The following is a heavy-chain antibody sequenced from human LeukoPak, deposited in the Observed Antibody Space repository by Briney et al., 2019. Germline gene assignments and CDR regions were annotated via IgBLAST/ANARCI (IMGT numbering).Heavy chain of an antibody. V-gene: IGHV1-18*01. J-gene: IGHJ4*02. Sequence: ASVKVSCKASGGTFSSYAISWVRQAPGQGLEWMGWISAYNGNTNYAQKLQGRVTMTTDTSTSTAYMELRSLRSDDTAVYYCARGGVVVAATLFDYWGQGTLVTVSS. D-gene: IGHD2-15*01. CDR3: ARGGVVVAATLFDY. CDR2: ISAYNGNT. CDR1: GGTFSSYA.